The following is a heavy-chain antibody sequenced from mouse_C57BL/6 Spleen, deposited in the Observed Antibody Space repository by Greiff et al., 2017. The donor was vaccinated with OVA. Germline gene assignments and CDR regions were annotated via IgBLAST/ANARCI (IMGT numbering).Heavy chain of an antibody. CDR3: TPIYYGNYAMDY. D-gene: IGHD2-1*01. V-gene: IGHV14-1*01. J-gene: IGHJ4*01. Sequence: EVQLQQSGAELVRPGASVKLSCTASGFNIKDYYMHWVKQRPEQGLEWIGRLDPEDGDTEYAPKFQGKATMTADTSSNTAYLQLSSLTSEDTAVYYCTPIYYGNYAMDYWGQGTSVTVSS. CDR2: LDPEDGDT. CDR1: GFNIKDYY.